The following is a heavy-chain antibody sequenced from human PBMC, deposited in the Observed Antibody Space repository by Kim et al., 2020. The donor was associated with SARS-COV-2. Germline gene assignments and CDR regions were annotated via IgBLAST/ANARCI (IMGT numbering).Heavy chain of an antibody. Sequence: SETLSLTCAVYGGSFSGYYWSWIRQPPGKGLEWIGEINHSGSTNYNPSLKSRVTISVDTSKNQFSLKLSSVTAADTAVYYCARGRYCSGGSCYKDYYYYYGMDVWGQGTTVTVSS. CDR1: GGSFSGYY. D-gene: IGHD2-15*01. CDR3: ARGRYCSGGSCYKDYYYYYGMDV. CDR2: INHSGST. J-gene: IGHJ6*02. V-gene: IGHV4-34*01.